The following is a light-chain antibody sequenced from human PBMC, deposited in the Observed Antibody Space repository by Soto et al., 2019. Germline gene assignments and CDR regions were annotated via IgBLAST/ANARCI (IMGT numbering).Light chain of an antibody. J-gene: IGKJ1*01. CDR3: QNYKSAPRT. Sequence: DIHMTQSPSSLSASIGDRVTISCRASQGISNSLDWYQEKAGEVPKLLIYAASTSHSGVPSRFRGSGSGTDFTLTISSLQPEDVATYYCQNYKSAPRTFGQGTKVEIK. V-gene: IGKV1-27*01. CDR2: AAS. CDR1: QGISNS.